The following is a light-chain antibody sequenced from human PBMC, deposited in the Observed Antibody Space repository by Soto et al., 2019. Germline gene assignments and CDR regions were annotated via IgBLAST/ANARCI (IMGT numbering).Light chain of an antibody. CDR2: KAS. CDR3: QQYHGYPRT. V-gene: IGKV1-5*03. Sequence: DIQLTQSPSTLSASVGDRVTITCRASQSISGWLAWYQQKPGKAPKLLIYKASSLQSGVPSRFSGSGSGTEFTLTLSSLQPDDFAVYYCQQYHGYPRTFGQGTKVDIK. CDR1: QSISGW. J-gene: IGKJ1*01.